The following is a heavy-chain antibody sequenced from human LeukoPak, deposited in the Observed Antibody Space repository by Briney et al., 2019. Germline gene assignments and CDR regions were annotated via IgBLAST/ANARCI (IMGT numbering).Heavy chain of an antibody. D-gene: IGHD2-15*01. CDR1: GGSISSSSYY. Sequence: SETLSLTCTVSGGSISSSSYYWGWIRQPSGKGLEWIGSIYYSGSTYYNPSLKSRVTISVDTSKNQFSLKLSSVTAADTAVYYCARHDCSGGSCYSDYWGQGTLVTVSS. CDR2: IYYSGST. CDR3: ARHDCSGGSCYSDY. V-gene: IGHV4-39*01. J-gene: IGHJ4*02.